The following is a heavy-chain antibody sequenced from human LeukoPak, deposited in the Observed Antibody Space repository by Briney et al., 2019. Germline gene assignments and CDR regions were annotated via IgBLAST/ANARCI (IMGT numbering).Heavy chain of an antibody. V-gene: IGHV3-74*01. D-gene: IGHD5-18*01. CDR2: INRDGSST. CDR3: ARGGGYSYGSFDY. CDR1: GFTFSDSY. Sequence: GGSLRLSCAASGFTFSDSYMTWIRQAPGKGLVWVSRINRDGSSTSYADSVKGRFTISRDNAKNTLYLQMNSLRAEDTAVYYCARGGGYSYGSFDYWGQGTLVTVSS. J-gene: IGHJ4*02.